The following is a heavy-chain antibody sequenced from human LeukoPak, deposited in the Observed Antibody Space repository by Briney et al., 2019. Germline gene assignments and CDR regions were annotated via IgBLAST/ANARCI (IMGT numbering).Heavy chain of an antibody. CDR1: GFTFSTYA. CDR2: ISANGAGA. V-gene: IGHV3-23*01. J-gene: IGHJ4*02. CDR3: ARIGLTTSNFDY. D-gene: IGHD3-3*01. Sequence: GGSLRLSCAPSGFTFSTYAMGWVRQAPGKGLEWVSSISANGAGAYYADSVKGRATISRDNSKNMLYLQMNSLRADDTAIYYCARIGLTTSNFDYWGQGTLVTVSS.